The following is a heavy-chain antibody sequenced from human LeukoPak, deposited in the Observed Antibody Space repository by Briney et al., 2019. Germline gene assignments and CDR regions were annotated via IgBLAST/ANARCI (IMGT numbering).Heavy chain of an antibody. CDR3: AREDPQTTVPEGMDV. CDR1: GGSISYYY. CDR2: IYYSGTT. Sequence: PSETLSLTCTVSGGSISYYYRSWIRLSPGKGLEWIGYIYYSGTTNYNPSLKSRVTISVDTSKNQFSLQLRSVTAADTALYYCAREDPQTTVPEGMDVWGQGTTVTVSS. D-gene: IGHD4-17*01. J-gene: IGHJ6*02. V-gene: IGHV4-59*01.